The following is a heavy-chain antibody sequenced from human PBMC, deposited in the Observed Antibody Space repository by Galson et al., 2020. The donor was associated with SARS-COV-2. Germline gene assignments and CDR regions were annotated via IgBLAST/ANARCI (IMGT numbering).Heavy chain of an antibody. CDR2: IIPIFGTA. Sequence: SVKVSCKASGGTFSSYAISWVRQAPGQGLEWMGGIIPIFGTANYAQKFQGRVTITADESTSTAYMELSSLRSEDTAVYYCARSVYGDHQDAYYFDYWGQGTLVTVSS. CDR1: GGTFSSYA. CDR3: ARSVYGDHQDAYYFDY. D-gene: IGHD4-17*01. V-gene: IGHV1-69*13. J-gene: IGHJ4*02.